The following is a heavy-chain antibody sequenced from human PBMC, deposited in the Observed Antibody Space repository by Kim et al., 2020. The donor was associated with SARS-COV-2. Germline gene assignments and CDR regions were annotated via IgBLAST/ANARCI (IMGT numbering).Heavy chain of an antibody. CDR1: GFTFSSYG. J-gene: IGHJ4*02. V-gene: IGHV3-30*18. CDR2: ISYDGSNK. CDR3: AKDHRYSSSWFDY. D-gene: IGHD6-13*01. Sequence: GGSLRLSCAASGFTFSSYGMHWVRQAPGKGLEWVAVISYDGSNKYYADSVKGRFTISRDNSKNTLYLQMNSLRAEDTAVYYCAKDHRYSSSWFDYWGQGT.